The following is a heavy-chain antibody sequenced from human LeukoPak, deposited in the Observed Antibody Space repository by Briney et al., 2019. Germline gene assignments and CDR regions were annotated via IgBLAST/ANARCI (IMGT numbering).Heavy chain of an antibody. CDR1: GYSFTSYW. CDR2: IYPGDSDT. Sequence: KYGESLKISCKGSGYSFTSYWISWVRQMPGKGLEWMGIIYPGDSDTRYSPSFQGQVTISADKSISTAYLQWSSLKASDTAMYYCARTYYYDSSGWSWFDAWGQGTLVTVSS. J-gene: IGHJ5*02. V-gene: IGHV5-51*01. D-gene: IGHD3-22*01. CDR3: ARTYYYDSSGWSWFDA.